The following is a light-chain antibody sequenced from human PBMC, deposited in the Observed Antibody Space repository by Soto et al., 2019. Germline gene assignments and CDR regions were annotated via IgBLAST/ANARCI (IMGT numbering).Light chain of an antibody. Sequence: DIKMTQSPSTLSASVGDRVTIACRASQSISGWLAWYQQKPGKAPKLLIYAASSLESGVPSRFSGSGSGTEFTLTISSLQPDDFAVYYCQQYGSSTRTFGQGTKVDI. CDR2: AAS. V-gene: IGKV1-5*01. CDR1: QSISGW. CDR3: QQYGSSTRT. J-gene: IGKJ1*01.